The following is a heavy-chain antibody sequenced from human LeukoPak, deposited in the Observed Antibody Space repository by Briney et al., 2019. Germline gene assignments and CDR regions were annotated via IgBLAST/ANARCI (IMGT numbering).Heavy chain of an antibody. CDR3: ARHALLCLVRGVIITAAGSTPCLENWFDP. CDR2: INHSGST. CDR1: GGSFSGYY. Sequence: SETLSLTCAVYGGSFSGYYWSWIRQPPGKGLEWIGEINHSGSTNYNPSLKSRVTISVDTSKNQFSLKLSSVTAADTAVYYCARHALLCLVRGVIITAAGSTPCLENWFDPWGQGTLVTVSS. D-gene: IGHD3-10*01. J-gene: IGHJ5*02. V-gene: IGHV4-34*01.